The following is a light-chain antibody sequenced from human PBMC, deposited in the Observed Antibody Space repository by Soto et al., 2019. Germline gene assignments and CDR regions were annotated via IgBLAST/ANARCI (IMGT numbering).Light chain of an antibody. CDR2: EVT. J-gene: IGLJ1*01. V-gene: IGLV2-8*01. CDR1: SGDVGGYNY. CDR3: SSYAGTTFV. Sequence: QSVLTQPPSASGSPGQSVTISCTGTSGDVGGYNYVSWYQHHPGNAPKLMIYEVTKRPSGVPDRFSGSKSGNTASLTVSGLQAEDEAAYFCSSYAGTTFVFGTGTKVTVL.